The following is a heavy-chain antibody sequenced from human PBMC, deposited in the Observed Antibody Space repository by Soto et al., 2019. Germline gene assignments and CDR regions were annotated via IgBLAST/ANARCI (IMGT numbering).Heavy chain of an antibody. D-gene: IGHD1-7*01. CDR3: ARDPPTGATLDWVDS. J-gene: IGHJ5*01. Sequence: VGSLRLSCAASGFSFSSDSMAWVRQAPGKGLEWVSSISSSGSFMNYADSVKGRFTISRGNARNSLYLQMSGLKDEDTAVYYCARDPPTGATLDWVDSWGQGTLVTVSS. CDR1: GFSFSSDS. V-gene: IGHV3-21*01. CDR2: ISSSGSFM.